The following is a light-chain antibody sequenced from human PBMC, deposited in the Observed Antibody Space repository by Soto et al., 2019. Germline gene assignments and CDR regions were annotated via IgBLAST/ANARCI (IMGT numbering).Light chain of an antibody. CDR3: NSYKSSSTLGV. CDR1: SSDVGGYNY. J-gene: IGLJ3*02. V-gene: IGLV2-14*01. Sequence: QSALTQPASVSGSPGQSITISCTGTSSDVGGYNYVSWYQQHPGKAPKLMIYGVTNRPSGVSNRFSGSKSGNTASLPISGLQAEDEADYYCNSYKSSSTLGVFGGGTKLTVL. CDR2: GVT.